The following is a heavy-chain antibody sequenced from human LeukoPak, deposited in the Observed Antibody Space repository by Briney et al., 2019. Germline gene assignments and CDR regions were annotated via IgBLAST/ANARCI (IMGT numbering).Heavy chain of an antibody. CDR1: GFTFSDYY. D-gene: IGHD3-3*01. J-gene: IGHJ6*03. V-gene: IGHV3-11*04. CDR2: ISSSGSTI. CDR3: ARMYGSIFGVVIKTYYYYYMDV. Sequence: GGSLRLSCAASGFTFSDYYMSWIRQAPGKGLEWVSYISSSGSTIYYADSVKGRSTISRDNAKNSLYLQMNSLRAEDTAVYYCARMYGSIFGVVIKTYYYYYMDVWGKGTTVTVSS.